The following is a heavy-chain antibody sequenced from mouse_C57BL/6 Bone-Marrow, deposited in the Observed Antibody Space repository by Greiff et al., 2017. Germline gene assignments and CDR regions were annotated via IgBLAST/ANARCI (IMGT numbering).Heavy chain of an antibody. CDR1: GYTFTSYW. CDR2: IDPSDSYT. CDR3: ARGVMVTAYYYAIDY. D-gene: IGHD2-2*01. V-gene: IGHV1-50*01. J-gene: IGHJ4*01. Sequence: QVQLQQPGAELVKPGASVKLSCKASGYTFTSYWMQWVKQRPGQGLEWIGEIDPSDSYTNYNQKFKGKATLTVDTSSSTAYMQLSSLTSEDSAVYYCARGVMVTAYYYAIDYWGQGTSVTVSS.